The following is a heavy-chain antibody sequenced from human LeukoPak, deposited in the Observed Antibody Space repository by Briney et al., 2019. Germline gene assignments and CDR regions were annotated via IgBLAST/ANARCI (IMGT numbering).Heavy chain of an antibody. CDR2: ISSSGSSI. D-gene: IGHD2-2*01. CDR1: GFTFSSYE. V-gene: IGHV3-48*03. CDR3: ARKYCSTTSCLFDY. Sequence: GGSLRLSCAASGFTFSSYEMNWVRQAPGKGREWVSYISSSGSSIYYADSVKGRFTISRDNAKNSLYLQMNRLRAEDTAVYYCARKYCSTTSCLFDYWGQGTLVTVSS. J-gene: IGHJ4*02.